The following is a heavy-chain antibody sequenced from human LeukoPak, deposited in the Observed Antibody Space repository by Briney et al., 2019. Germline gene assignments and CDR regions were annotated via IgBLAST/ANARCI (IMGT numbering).Heavy chain of an antibody. CDR3: ARSPLGDSSGYYSDY. Sequence: SVKVSCKASGGTFSSYAISWVRQAPGQGLEWVGGIIPIFGTANYAQKFQGRVTITADESTSTAYMELSSLRSEDTAVYCCARSPLGDSSGYYSDYWGQGTLVTVSS. V-gene: IGHV1-69*13. D-gene: IGHD3-22*01. CDR1: GGTFSSYA. CDR2: IIPIFGTA. J-gene: IGHJ4*02.